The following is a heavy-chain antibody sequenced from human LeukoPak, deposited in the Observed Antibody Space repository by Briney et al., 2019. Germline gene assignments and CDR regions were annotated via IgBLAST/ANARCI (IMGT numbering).Heavy chain of an antibody. Sequence: GGSLRLSCVASGFSFSNAWMNWVRQAPGKGLEWVGRIYSKTNGGTTEYAAPVKGRFTISRDDSKSTLYLQMNSLETEDTALYYCVRLGSTSPGNWYKLFDQWGQGTLVTVSS. CDR1: GFSFSNAW. D-gene: IGHD2-2*01. V-gene: IGHV3-15*07. J-gene: IGHJ4*02. CDR3: VRLGSTSPGNWYKLFDQ. CDR2: IYSKTNGGTT.